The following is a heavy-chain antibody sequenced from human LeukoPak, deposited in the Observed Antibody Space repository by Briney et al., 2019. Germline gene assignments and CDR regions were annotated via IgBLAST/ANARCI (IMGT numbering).Heavy chain of an antibody. CDR1: GGTFSSYA. Sequence: GASVKVSCKASGGTFSSYAISWVRQAPGQGLEWMGWMNPNSGNTGYAQKFQGRVTMTRNTSISTAYMELSSLRSEDTAVYYCATTLHYYGMDVWGQGTTVTVSS. D-gene: IGHD4-17*01. J-gene: IGHJ6*02. CDR2: MNPNSGNT. V-gene: IGHV1-8*02. CDR3: ATTLHYYGMDV.